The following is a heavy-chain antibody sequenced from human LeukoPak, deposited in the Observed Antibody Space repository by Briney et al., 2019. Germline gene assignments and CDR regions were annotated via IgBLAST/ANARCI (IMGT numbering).Heavy chain of an antibody. CDR1: GFTFSSYW. CDR2: IKQDGSEK. J-gene: IGHJ4*02. D-gene: IGHD3-3*01. Sequence: GGSLRLSCAASGFTFSSYWMSWVRQAPGKGLEWVANIKQDGSEKYYVDSVKGRFTISRDNAKNSLYLQMNSLRAEDTAVYYCARAGLSYYDFWSGYLDYWGQGTLVTVSS. V-gene: IGHV3-7*01. CDR3: ARAGLSYYDFWSGYLDY.